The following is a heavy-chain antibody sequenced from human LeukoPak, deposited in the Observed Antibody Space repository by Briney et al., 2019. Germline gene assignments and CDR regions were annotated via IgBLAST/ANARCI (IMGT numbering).Heavy chain of an antibody. J-gene: IGHJ6*03. V-gene: IGHV1-69*05. Sequence: SVKVSCKASGGTFSSYSITWVRQAPGQGLEWMGGIMPLFNTANYAQQFQGRVTVTTDESTSTAYMELSSLRFEDTAMYYCARVDRYHYYLDVWGKGTTVTVSS. CDR2: IMPLFNTA. CDR1: GGTFSSYS. CDR3: ARVDRYHYYLDV.